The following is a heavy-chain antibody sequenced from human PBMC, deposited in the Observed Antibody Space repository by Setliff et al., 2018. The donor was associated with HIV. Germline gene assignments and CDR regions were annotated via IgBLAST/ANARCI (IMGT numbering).Heavy chain of an antibody. CDR1: GGSISSGGYY. J-gene: IGHJ6*03. D-gene: IGHD6-13*01. CDR3: ARVPTRATADYYYYYMDV. CDR2: IYTSGRT. Sequence: SETLSLTCTVPGGSISSGGYYWRCTRQPPGKGLEWIGYIYTSGRTNYNPSLKSRVTISIDTSKNQSSLKLSSVTAADTAVYYCARVPTRATADYYYYYMDVWGKGTTVTVSS. V-gene: IGHV4-61*08.